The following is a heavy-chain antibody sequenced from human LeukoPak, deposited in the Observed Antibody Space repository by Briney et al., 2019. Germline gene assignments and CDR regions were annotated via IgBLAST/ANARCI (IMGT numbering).Heavy chain of an antibody. CDR1: GDTVSRNNIA. Sequence: SQTLSLTCAISGDTVSRNNIAWNWIRQSPSRGLEWLGRTYYRSNWYIDYAVSVESRITITPDTSKNQFSLQLSSVTPEDTAVYYCARGRDVVVVPAADFDYWGQGTTVTVSS. CDR2: TYYRSNWYI. V-gene: IGHV6-1*01. CDR3: ARGRDVVVVPAADFDY. J-gene: IGHJ4*03. D-gene: IGHD2-2*01.